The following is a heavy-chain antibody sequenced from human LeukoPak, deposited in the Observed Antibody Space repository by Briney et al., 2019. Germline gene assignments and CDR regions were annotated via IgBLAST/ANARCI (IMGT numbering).Heavy chain of an antibody. J-gene: IGHJ4*02. V-gene: IGHV4-34*01. CDR2: INHSGST. D-gene: IGHD2-2*01. CDR1: GGSFSGYY. CDR3: ARIYCSSTSCLYYFDY. Sequence: SETLSLTCAVYGGSFSGYYWSWIRQPPGKGLEWIGEINHSGSTNYSPSLKSRVTISVDTSKNQFSLKLSSVTAADTAVYYCARIYCSSTSCLYYFDYWGQGTLVTVSS.